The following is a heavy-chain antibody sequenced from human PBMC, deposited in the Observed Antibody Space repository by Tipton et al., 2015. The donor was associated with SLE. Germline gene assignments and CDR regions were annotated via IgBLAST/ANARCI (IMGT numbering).Heavy chain of an antibody. CDR3: ARPGWSLNKNTY. D-gene: IGHD1-26*01. CDR2: IKQDGSEK. CDR1: GFPFSSYW. J-gene: IGHJ4*02. Sequence: SLRLSCVGSGFPFSSYWMSWVRQAPGKGLEWVANIKQDGSEKNYVDSVKGRFTISRDNAKNSLYLQMNSLRAEDTAVYYCARPGWSLNKNTYWGQGALVTVSS. V-gene: IGHV3-7*01.